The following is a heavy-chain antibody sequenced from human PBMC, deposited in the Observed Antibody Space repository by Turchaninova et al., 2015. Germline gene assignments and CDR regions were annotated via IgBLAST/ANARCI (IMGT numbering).Heavy chain of an antibody. V-gene: IGHV4-34*01. CDR1: GGSFSGYY. CDR3: ARGTTALTFDY. J-gene: IGHJ4*02. CDR2: INHSGST. D-gene: IGHD1-1*01. Sequence: QVQLQPWGAGLLKPSEPLSLTCAVYGGSFSGYYWSWIRQPPGKGLEWIGEINHSGSTNYNPSLKSRVTISVDTSKNQFSLKLSSVTAADTAVYYCARGTTALTFDYWGQGTLVTVSS.